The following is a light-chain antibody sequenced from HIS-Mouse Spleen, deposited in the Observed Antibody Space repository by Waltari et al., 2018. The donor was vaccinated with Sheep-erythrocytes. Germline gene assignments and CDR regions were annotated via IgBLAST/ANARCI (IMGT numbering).Light chain of an antibody. CDR3: CSYAGSYNHV. CDR1: SCDIRGSTY. Sequence: QSALTQPRSVSVSPGQSVTITCPGTSCDIRGSTYSSWYQQHTGKAPKLMIYDVSKRPSGVPDRFSGSKSGNTASLTISGLQAEDEADYYCCSYAGSYNHVFATGTKVTVL. J-gene: IGLJ1*01. CDR2: DVS. V-gene: IGLV2-11*01.